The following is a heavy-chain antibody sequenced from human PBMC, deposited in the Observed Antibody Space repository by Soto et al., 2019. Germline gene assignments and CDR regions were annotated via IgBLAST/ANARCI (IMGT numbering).Heavy chain of an antibody. CDR2: IIPIFGTA. J-gene: IGHJ4*02. CDR3: AAQKAAATVLYYFDY. D-gene: IGHD6-25*01. Sequence: SVKVSCKASGGTFSSYAISWVRQAPGQGLEWMGGIIPIFGTANYAQKFQGRVTITADESTSTAYMELSSLRSEDTAVYYCAAQKAAATVLYYFDYWGQGTLVTVSS. CDR1: GGTFSSYA. V-gene: IGHV1-69*13.